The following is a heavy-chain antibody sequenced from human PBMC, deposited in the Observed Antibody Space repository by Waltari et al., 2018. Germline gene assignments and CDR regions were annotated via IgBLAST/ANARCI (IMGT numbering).Heavy chain of an antibody. V-gene: IGHV3-23*01. D-gene: IGHD6-13*01. CDR3: AKLDTPGIIAAAGTFDY. CDR2: ISGSGGST. J-gene: IGHJ4*02. CDR1: GFTFSSYA. Sequence: EVQLLESGGGLVQPGGSLRLSCAASGFTFSSYAMSWVRQAPGKGLEWVSAISGSGGSTYYADSVKGRFTISRDNSKNTLYLQMNSLRAEDTAVYYCAKLDTPGIIAAAGTFDYWGKGTLVTVSS.